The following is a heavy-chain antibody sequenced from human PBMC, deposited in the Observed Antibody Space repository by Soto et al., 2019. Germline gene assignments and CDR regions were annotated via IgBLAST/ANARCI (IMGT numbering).Heavy chain of an antibody. CDR1: GCSISSYYW. D-gene: IGHD3-9*01. Sequence: TLSLTCTVSGCSISSYYWSWIRQPPGKGLEWLALIYWDDDKRYSPSLKSRLTITKDTSKNQVVLTMTNMDPVDTATYYCAHGIGGYDILTELGSFDYWGQGTLVTVSS. V-gene: IGHV2-5*08. CDR3: AHGIGGYDILTELGSFDY. CDR2: IYWDDDK. J-gene: IGHJ4*02.